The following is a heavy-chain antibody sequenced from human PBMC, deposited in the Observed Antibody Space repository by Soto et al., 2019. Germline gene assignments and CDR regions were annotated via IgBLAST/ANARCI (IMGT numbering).Heavy chain of an antibody. CDR3: AKVDAITIFGVVIKPASY. Sequence: GGSLRLSCAASGLTFSSYAMSWVRQAPGKGLEWVSAISGSGGSTYYADSVKGRFTISRDNSKNTLYLQMNSLRAEDTAVYYCAKVDAITIFGVVIKPASYWGQGTLVTVSS. J-gene: IGHJ4*02. V-gene: IGHV3-23*01. CDR1: GLTFSSYA. D-gene: IGHD3-3*01. CDR2: ISGSGGST.